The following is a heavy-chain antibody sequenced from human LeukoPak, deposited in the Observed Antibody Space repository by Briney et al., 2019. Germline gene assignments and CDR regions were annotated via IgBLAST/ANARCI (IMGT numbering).Heavy chain of an antibody. Sequence: PGGSLRLSCAVSGFTFSHYAMSWVRQAPGTGLEWVGSLTDSGDATYYADSVKGRLTISRDNSNSTLYLHISGLRDEDTAVYYCANKYGSGPRDAFDIWGQGTMVTVSS. D-gene: IGHD3-10*01. CDR1: GFTFSHYA. CDR3: ANKYGSGPRDAFDI. V-gene: IGHV3-23*01. J-gene: IGHJ3*02. CDR2: LTDSGDAT.